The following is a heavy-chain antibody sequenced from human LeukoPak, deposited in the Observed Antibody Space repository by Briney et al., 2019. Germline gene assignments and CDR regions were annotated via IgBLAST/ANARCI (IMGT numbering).Heavy chain of an antibody. CDR2: IIPIFGTA. CDR3: ARVGIAAADTLRNFDY. J-gene: IGHJ4*02. CDR1: GGTFSSYA. D-gene: IGHD6-13*01. Sequence: SVKVSCKASGGTFSSYAISWVRQAPGQGLEWMGGIIPIFGTANYAQKFQGRVTITADESTSTDYMELSSLRSEDTAVYYCARVGIAAADTLRNFDYWGQGTLVTVSS. V-gene: IGHV1-69*13.